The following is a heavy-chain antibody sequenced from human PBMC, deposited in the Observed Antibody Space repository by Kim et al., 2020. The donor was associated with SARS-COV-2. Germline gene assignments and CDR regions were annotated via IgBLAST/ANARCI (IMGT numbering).Heavy chain of an antibody. V-gene: IGHV4-59*01. J-gene: IGHJ4*02. CDR2: GCN. D-gene: IGHD6-6*01. Sequence: GCNNHNPALKSRVTISVDTSKNQFSLKLSSVTAADTAVYYCARDRRYFDYWGQGTLVTVSS. CDR3: ARDRRYFDY.